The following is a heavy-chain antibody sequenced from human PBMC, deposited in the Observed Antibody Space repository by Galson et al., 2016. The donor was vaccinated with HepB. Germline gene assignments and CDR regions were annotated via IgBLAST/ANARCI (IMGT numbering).Heavy chain of an antibody. CDR1: GFSFNSYW. Sequence: SLRLSCAASGFSFNSYWMLWVRQAPGKGLVFVSRINGDGRTTNYADSVKGRFTISRDNAKNTLYLQMNSLRAEDTAMYYCARYITSSGSAVDPWGQGTLVSVSS. CDR3: ARYITSSGSAVDP. D-gene: IGHD6-6*01. CDR2: INGDGRTT. V-gene: IGHV3-74*01. J-gene: IGHJ5*02.